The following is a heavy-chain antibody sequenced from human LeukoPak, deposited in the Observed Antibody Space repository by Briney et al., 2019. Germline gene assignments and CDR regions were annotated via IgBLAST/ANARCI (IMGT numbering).Heavy chain of an antibody. D-gene: IGHD3-22*01. CDR1: GYSFTSYW. Sequence: GESLKISCKGSGYSFTSYWIGWVRQMPGKGLEWMGIIYPGDSDTRYSPSFQGQVTISADKSISTAYLQWSSLKASDTAMYYCARVISDTSVYYYANPFDMWGQGTMLTVSS. CDR2: IYPGDSDT. CDR3: ARVISDTSVYYYANPFDM. V-gene: IGHV5-51*01. J-gene: IGHJ3*02.